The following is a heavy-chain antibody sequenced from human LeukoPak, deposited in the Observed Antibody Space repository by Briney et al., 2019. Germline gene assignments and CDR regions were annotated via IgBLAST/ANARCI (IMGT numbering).Heavy chain of an antibody. J-gene: IGHJ6*02. CDR3: ARRLRHGDYDYYYYGMDV. V-gene: IGHV4-59*01. CDR1: GGSISSYY. Sequence: SETLSLTCTVSGGSISSYYWSWIRQPPGKGLEWIGYIYYSGSTNYNPSLKSRVTISVDTSKNQFSLKLSSVTPADTAVYYCARRLRHGDYDYYYYGMDVWGQGTTVTVSS. CDR2: IYYSGST. D-gene: IGHD4-17*01.